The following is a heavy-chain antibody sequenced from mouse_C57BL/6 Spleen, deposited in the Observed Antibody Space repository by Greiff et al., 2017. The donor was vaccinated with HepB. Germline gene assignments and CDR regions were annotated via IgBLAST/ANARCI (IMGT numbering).Heavy chain of an antibody. D-gene: IGHD4-1*01. V-gene: IGHV1-80*01. CDR3: ARKGLGRGWYFDV. CDR2: IYPGDGDT. CDR1: GYAFSSYW. J-gene: IGHJ1*03. Sequence: QVQLQQSGAELVKPGASVKISCKASGYAFSSYWMNWVKQRPGKGLEWIGQIYPGDGDTNYNGKFKGKATLTADKSSSTAYMQLSSLTSEDSAVYFCARKGLGRGWYFDVWGTGTTVTVSS.